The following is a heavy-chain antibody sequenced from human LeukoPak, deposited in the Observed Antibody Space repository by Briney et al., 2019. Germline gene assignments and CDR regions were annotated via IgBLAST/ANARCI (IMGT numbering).Heavy chain of an antibody. J-gene: IGHJ3*02. CDR1: GGSISSYY. CDR3: AKGGTTTYYYDSSI. CDR2: IYYSGST. D-gene: IGHD3-22*01. Sequence: PSETLSLTCTVSGGSISSYYWSWIRQPPGKGLEWIGYIYYSGSTNYNPSLKSRVTISVDTSKNQFSLKLSSVTAADTAVYYCAKGGTTTYYYDSSIWGQGTMVTVSS. V-gene: IGHV4-59*01.